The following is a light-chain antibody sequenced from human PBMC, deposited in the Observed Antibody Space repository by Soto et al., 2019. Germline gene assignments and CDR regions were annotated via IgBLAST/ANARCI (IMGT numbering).Light chain of an antibody. J-gene: IGKJ1*01. CDR2: AAS. CDR3: QNYSGAPWT. CDR1: QGISNY. V-gene: IGKV1-27*01. Sequence: DIQMTQSPSSLSASVGDRVTITCRASQGISNYLVWYQQKQGKVPKLLISAASTLQSGVPSRFSGSGSGTDFTLTSSSRQPEDVATYYCQNYSGAPWTFGQGTKVEIK.